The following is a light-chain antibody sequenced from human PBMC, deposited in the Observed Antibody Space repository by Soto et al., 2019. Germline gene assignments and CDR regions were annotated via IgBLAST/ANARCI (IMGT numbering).Light chain of an antibody. CDR1: QNIETY. J-gene: IGKJ1*01. Sequence: DLQMTQSPSSLSASVGDSVTITCRASQNIETYLNWYQVKPGKAPKLLLSVAPGFQGEVPSYFSGSGSGTDFTLTISSRQPEDFATYYCQQSDSSPRTFGQGTKVEIK. CDR2: VAP. V-gene: IGKV1-39*01. CDR3: QQSDSSPRT.